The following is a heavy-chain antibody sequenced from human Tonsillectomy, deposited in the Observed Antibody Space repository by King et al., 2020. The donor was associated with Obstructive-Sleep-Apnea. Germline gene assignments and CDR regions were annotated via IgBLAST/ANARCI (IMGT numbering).Heavy chain of an antibody. D-gene: IGHD5-12*01. CDR2: IYSDGSST. J-gene: IGHJ2*01. Sequence: VQLVESGGGLVQPGGSLRLSCAASGFTFSSYWMHWVRQAPGKGLVWVSRIYSDGSSTTYADSVKGRFTISRDTAKNTLYLQTNSLRAEDTAVYFCARVPSHCDYDISNWYFDLWGRGTLVTVSS. V-gene: IGHV3-74*01. CDR1: GFTFSSYW. CDR3: ARVPSHCDYDISNWYFDL.